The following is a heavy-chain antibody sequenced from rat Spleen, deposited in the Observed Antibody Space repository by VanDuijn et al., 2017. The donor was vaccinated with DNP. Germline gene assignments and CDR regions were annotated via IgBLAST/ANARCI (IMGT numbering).Heavy chain of an antibody. CDR2: VQSGGST. CDR3: ARSLTTLAPTGAMDA. J-gene: IGHJ4*01. D-gene: IGHD3-1*01. Sequence: QVQLRESGPGLVQPSQTLSLACTVSGFSLTSYHVHWVRQPPGKGLEWMGRVQSGGSTDYNSGLKSRRSISRDNAKSQVLLKLKRWQTEAPALYFCARSLTTLAPTGAMDAWVKELQSLSPQ. V-gene: IGHV2-27*01. CDR1: GFSLTSYH.